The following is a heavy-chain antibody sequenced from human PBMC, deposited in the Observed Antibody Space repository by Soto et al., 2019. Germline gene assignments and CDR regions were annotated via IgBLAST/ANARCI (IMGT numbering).Heavy chain of an antibody. CDR1: GGSISSSSYY. D-gene: IGHD3-10*01. Sequence: SSETLSLTCTVSGGSISSSSYYWGWIRQPPGKGLEWIGSIYYSGSTYYNPSLKSRVTISVDTSKNQFSLKLSSVTAADTAVYYCARQSMIRGVSQRFDYWGQGTLVTVSS. CDR2: IYYSGST. V-gene: IGHV4-39*01. CDR3: ARQSMIRGVSQRFDY. J-gene: IGHJ4*02.